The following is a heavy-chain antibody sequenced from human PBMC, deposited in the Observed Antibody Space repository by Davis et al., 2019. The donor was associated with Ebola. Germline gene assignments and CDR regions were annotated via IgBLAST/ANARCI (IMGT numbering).Heavy chain of an antibody. CDR1: GVTVSSNY. J-gene: IGHJ6*04. D-gene: IGHD6-13*01. CDR2: IYSGGNT. CDR3: ARDDISSSLYFYGMDV. V-gene: IGHV3-53*01. Sequence: GESLKISCAASGVTVSSNYLSWVRQAPGKGLEWVSIIYSGGNTYYADSVKGRFPISRDNSKNTLYLQMNSVRADDTAVYYCARDDISSSLYFYGMDVWGKGTTVTVSP.